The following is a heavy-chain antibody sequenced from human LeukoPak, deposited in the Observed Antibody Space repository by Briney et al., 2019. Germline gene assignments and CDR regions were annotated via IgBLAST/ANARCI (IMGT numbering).Heavy chain of an antibody. V-gene: IGHV5-51*01. Sequence: GESLKISCKGSGYSFTSYWIGWVRQMPGKGLEGMGSIYPGDSDTRYSPSFQGQVTISADKSISTAYLQWSSLKASDTAMYYCARPYDFWSGRTAFGFDPWGQGTLVTVSS. D-gene: IGHD3-3*01. CDR2: IYPGDSDT. J-gene: IGHJ5*02. CDR3: ARPYDFWSGRTAFGFDP. CDR1: GYSFTSYW.